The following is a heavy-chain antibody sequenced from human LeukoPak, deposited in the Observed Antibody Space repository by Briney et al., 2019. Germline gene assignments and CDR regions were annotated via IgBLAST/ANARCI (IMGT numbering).Heavy chain of an antibody. CDR2: IYSGGST. J-gene: IGHJ3*02. CDR1: GFTVSSNY. Sequence: GGSLRLSCAASGFTVSSNYMSWVRQAPGKGLGWVSVIYSGGSTYYADSVKGRFTISRDNSKNTLYLQMNSLRAEDTAVYYCARGRVWGSYRLGAFDIWGQGTMVTVSS. D-gene: IGHD3-16*02. V-gene: IGHV3-53*01. CDR3: ARGRVWGSYRLGAFDI.